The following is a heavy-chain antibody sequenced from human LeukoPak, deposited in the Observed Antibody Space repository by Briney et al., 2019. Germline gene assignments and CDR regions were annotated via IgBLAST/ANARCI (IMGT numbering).Heavy chain of an antibody. V-gene: IGHV1-69*13. J-gene: IGHJ6*02. CDR2: IIPIFGTA. Sequence: SVKDTCKAAGGTFISYAISWVRQATGQGREWMGGIIPIFGTANYAQKFQGSVTITADESTSTAYMQLSSLRSEDTAVYYCARDGGCSSSCSPDYYGMDVWGQGTTVTVSS. CDR3: ARDGGCSSSCSPDYYGMDV. CDR1: GGTFISYA. D-gene: IGHD6-13*01.